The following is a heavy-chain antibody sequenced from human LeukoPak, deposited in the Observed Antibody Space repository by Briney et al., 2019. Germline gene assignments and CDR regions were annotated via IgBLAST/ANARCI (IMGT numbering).Heavy chain of an antibody. V-gene: IGHV3-23*01. D-gene: IGHD1-26*01. CDR2: ISGSGGST. CDR1: GFTFSSYA. Sequence: GGSLRLSCAASGFTFSSYAMSWVRQAPGKGLEWVSAISGSGGSTYYADSVKGRFTISRDNSKNTLFLQMDSLKTEDTAVYYCTVDVPGGSYPIDYWGQGTLVTVSS. J-gene: IGHJ4*02. CDR3: TVDVPGGSYPIDY.